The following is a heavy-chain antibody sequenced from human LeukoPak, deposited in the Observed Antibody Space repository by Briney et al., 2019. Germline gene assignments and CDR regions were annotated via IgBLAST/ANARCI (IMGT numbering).Heavy chain of an antibody. J-gene: IGHJ4*02. CDR3: AKTQYYYDSSGYSPLGY. V-gene: IGHV3-30*18. CDR2: ISYDGSNK. CDR1: GFTFSSYG. Sequence: GWSLRLSCAASGFTFSSYGMHWVRQAPGKGLEWVAVISYDGSNKYYADSVKGRFTISRDNSKNTLYLQMNSLRAEDTAVYYCAKTQYYYDSSGYSPLGYWGQGTLVTVSS. D-gene: IGHD3-22*01.